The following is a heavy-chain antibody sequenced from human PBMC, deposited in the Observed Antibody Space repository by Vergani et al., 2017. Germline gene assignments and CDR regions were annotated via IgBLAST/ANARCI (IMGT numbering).Heavy chain of an antibody. CDR2: ISYDGSNK. V-gene: IGHV3-30*15. J-gene: IGHJ4*02. D-gene: IGHD2-21*02. CDR3: ARDPYCGGDCYYFDY. Sequence: QVQLVESGGGVVQPGRSLRLSCAASGFTFSSYAMHWVRQAPGKGLEWVAVISYDGSNKYYADSVKGRFTISRDNSKNTLYLQMSSLRAEDTAVYYCARDPYCGGDCYYFDYWGQGTLVTVSS. CDR1: GFTFSSYA.